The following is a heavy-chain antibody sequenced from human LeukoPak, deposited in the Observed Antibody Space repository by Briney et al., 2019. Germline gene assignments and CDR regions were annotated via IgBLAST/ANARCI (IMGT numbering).Heavy chain of an antibody. CDR3: ARVRSTYYYDSSGPSRAFDI. Sequence: PSETLSLTCAVYGGSFSGYYWSWIRQHPGKGLEWIGYIYYSGSTYYNPSLKSRVTISVDTSKNQFSLKLSSVTAADTAVYYCARVRSTYYYDSSGPSRAFDIWGQGTMVTVSS. D-gene: IGHD3-22*01. CDR1: GGSFSGYY. CDR2: IYYSGST. V-gene: IGHV4-31*11. J-gene: IGHJ3*02.